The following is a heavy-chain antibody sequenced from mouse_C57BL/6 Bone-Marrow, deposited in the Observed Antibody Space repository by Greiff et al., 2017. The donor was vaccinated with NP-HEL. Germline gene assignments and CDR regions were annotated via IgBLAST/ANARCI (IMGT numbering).Heavy chain of an antibody. D-gene: IGHD1-1*01. V-gene: IGHV5-6*01. Sequence: EVHLVESGGDLVKPGGSLKLSCAASGFTFSSYGMSWVRQTPDKRLEWVATISSGGSYTYYPDSVKGRFTISRDNAKNTLYLQMSSLKSEDTAMYYCARHEVITTVVAYYYFDYWGQGTTLTVSS. CDR3: ARHEVITTVVAYYYFDY. CDR1: GFTFSSYG. CDR2: ISSGGSYT. J-gene: IGHJ2*01.